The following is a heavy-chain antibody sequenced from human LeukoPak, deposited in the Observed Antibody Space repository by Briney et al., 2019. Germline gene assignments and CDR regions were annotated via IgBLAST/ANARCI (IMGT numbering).Heavy chain of an antibody. CDR1: GFTFSNYA. J-gene: IGHJ4*02. CDR2: IGGSAANT. CDR3: AKNVQYSSSPFDY. V-gene: IGHV3-23*01. Sequence: GGSLRLSCAASGFTFSNYAMSWVRQAPGKGLEWVSAIGGSAANTYYADSVKGRFTISRDNSGNTLYLQMNSPRAEDTAVYYCAKNVQYSSSPFDYWGQGTLATVSS. D-gene: IGHD6-6*01.